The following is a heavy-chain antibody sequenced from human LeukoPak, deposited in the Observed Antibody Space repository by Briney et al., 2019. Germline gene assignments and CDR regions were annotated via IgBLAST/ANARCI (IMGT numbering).Heavy chain of an antibody. CDR1: GGSISSSSYY. V-gene: IGHV4-39*07. D-gene: IGHD3-10*01. J-gene: IGHJ4*02. CDR3: ARGYGSGRLFDY. Sequence: PSETLSLTCTVSGGSISSSSYYWGWIRQPPGKGPEWIGSIYYSGSTYYNPSLKSRVTISVDTSKNQFSLKLSSVTAADTAVYYCARGYGSGRLFDYWGQGTLVTVSS. CDR2: IYYSGST.